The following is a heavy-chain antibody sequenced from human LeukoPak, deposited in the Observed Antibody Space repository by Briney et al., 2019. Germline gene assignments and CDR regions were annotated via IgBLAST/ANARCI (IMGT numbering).Heavy chain of an antibody. J-gene: IGHJ4*02. CDR3: ARLVAVRSGYFDY. V-gene: IGHV4-39*01. CDR1: GGSISSSSYY. Sequence: SETLSLTCTVSGGSISSSSYYWGWIRQPPGKGLEWIGSIYYSGSTYYNPSLKSRVTISVDTSKNQFSLKLSSVTAADTAVYYCARLVAVRSGYFDYWGQGTLVTVSS. D-gene: IGHD6-6*01. CDR2: IYYSGST.